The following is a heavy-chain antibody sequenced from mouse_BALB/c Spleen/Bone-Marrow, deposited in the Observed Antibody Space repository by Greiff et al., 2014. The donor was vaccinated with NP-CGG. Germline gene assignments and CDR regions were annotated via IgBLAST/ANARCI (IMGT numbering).Heavy chain of an antibody. CDR1: GYTFSSYW. J-gene: IGHJ2*01. CDR3: ARDHFDY. Sequence: QVQLKESGAELMKPGASVKISCKATGYTFSSYWIEWIKQRPGHGLEWIGEILPGSVTTNYNGRFKGKATFTADTSSNTAYMQLSSLTSEDSAVYYCARDHFDYWGPGTTLTVPS. V-gene: IGHV1-9*01. CDR2: ILPGSVTT.